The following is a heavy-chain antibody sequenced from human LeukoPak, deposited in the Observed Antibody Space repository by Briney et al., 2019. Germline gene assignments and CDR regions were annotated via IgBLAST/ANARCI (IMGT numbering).Heavy chain of an antibody. CDR3: AKDGLWFGDLTYFDY. V-gene: IGHV3-30*18. CDR2: ISSDGSNK. Sequence: GRSLRLSCAASGFTFSNYGMHRVRQAPGKGLEWVAVISSDGSNKYYADSVKGRFTISRDNSKNTLFLQMNSLRAEDTAVYYCAKDGLWFGDLTYFDYWGQGTLVTVSS. D-gene: IGHD3-10*01. CDR1: GFTFSNYG. J-gene: IGHJ4*02.